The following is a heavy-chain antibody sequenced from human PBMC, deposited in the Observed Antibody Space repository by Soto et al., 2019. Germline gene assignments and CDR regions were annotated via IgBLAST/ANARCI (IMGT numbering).Heavy chain of an antibody. D-gene: IGHD3-22*01. Sequence: SETLSLTCTVSGGSISSSSYYWGWIRQPPGKGLEWIGSIYYSGSTYYNPSLKSRVTISVDTSKNQFSLKLSSVTAADTAAYYCARHLTLAHYDSRGWFDPWGQGTLVTVSS. CDR1: GGSISSSSYY. CDR3: ARHLTLAHYDSRGWFDP. J-gene: IGHJ5*02. CDR2: IYYSGST. V-gene: IGHV4-39*01.